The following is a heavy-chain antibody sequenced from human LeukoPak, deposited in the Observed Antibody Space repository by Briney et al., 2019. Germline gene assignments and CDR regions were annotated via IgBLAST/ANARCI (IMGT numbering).Heavy chain of an antibody. D-gene: IGHD2-2*03. V-gene: IGHV3-30*04. CDR3: ARVDDLDAFDI. CDR2: ISDDGTSK. CDR1: GFTFSDHA. J-gene: IGHJ3*02. Sequence: GGSLRLSCVTSGFTFSDHAMHWVRQGPGKGLEWVAVISDDGTSKFYADSVKGRFTIFRDNSKNTLFLQINSLRPEDTAMYYCARVDDLDAFDIWGQGTLVTVSS.